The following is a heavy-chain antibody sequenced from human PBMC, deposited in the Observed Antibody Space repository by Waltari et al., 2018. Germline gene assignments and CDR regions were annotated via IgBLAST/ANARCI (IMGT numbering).Heavy chain of an antibody. CDR1: GFTFRSYS. CDR2: ISSSSSYI. D-gene: IGHD6-25*01. CDR3: ARGAAAPGHWFDP. Sequence: EVQLVESGGGLVKPGGSLRLSCAASGFTFRSYSMNWVRQAPGKGLEWVSSISSSSSYIYYADSVKGRFTISRDNAKNSLYLQMNSLRAEDTAVYYCARGAAAPGHWFDPWGQGTLVTVSS. J-gene: IGHJ5*02. V-gene: IGHV3-21*01.